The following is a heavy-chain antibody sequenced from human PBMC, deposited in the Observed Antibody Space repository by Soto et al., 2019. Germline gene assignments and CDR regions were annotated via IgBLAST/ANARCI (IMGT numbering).Heavy chain of an antibody. CDR1: GYTFINYG. V-gene: IGHV1-18*01. D-gene: IGHD3-10*01. CDR3: AREGYYSGSGSYSPPRYYGMDV. J-gene: IGHJ6*02. Sequence: QVQLVQSGAEVKKPGASVKVSCKAGGYTFINYGISWVRQAPGQGLEWMGWISDYNGNTYYEKEFQGRVTMTTDTSTRTAYMELKSLRSDDTAVYYCAREGYYSGSGSYSPPRYYGMDVWGQGTTVTVSS. CDR2: ISDYNGNT.